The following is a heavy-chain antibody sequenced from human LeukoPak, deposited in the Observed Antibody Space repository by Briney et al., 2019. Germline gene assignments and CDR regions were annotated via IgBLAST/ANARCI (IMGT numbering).Heavy chain of an antibody. Sequence: GGSLRLSCVASGVTLSSYGMHWVRQAPGKGLEWVSSISSSSSYIYYADSVKGRFTISRDNAKNSLYLQMNSLRAEDTAVYYCARDAWFGSHNWFDPWGQGTLVTVSS. D-gene: IGHD3-10*01. J-gene: IGHJ5*02. CDR1: GVTLSSYG. CDR2: ISSSSSYI. CDR3: ARDAWFGSHNWFDP. V-gene: IGHV3-21*01.